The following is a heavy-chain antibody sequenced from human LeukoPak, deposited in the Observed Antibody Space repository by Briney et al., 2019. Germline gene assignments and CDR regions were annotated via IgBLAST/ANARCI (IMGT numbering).Heavy chain of an antibody. J-gene: IGHJ4*02. V-gene: IGHV3-21*01. CDR2: ISSSSSYI. Sequence: PGGSLRLSCAASGFTVSSYSMNWVRQAPGKGLEWVSSISSSSSYIYYADSVKGRFTISRDNAKNSLYLQMNSLRAEDTAVYYCARDDHREYYYDSSGYYGVYWGQGTLVTVSS. CDR3: ARDDHREYYYDSSGYYGVY. D-gene: IGHD3-22*01. CDR1: GFTVSSYS.